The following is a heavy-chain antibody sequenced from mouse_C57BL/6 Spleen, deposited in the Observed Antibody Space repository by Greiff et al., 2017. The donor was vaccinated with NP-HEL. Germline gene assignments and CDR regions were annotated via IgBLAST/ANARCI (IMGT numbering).Heavy chain of an antibody. CDR3: TRWGLGDY. Sequence: VQLQQSGAELVRPGASVTLSCKASGYTFTDYEMHWVKQTPVHGLEWIGAIDPETGGTAYNQKFKGKAILTADKSSSTAHMELRSLTSEDSAVYYCTRWGLGDYWGQGTTLTVSS. CDR2: IDPETGGT. V-gene: IGHV1-15*01. J-gene: IGHJ2*01. D-gene: IGHD3-3*01. CDR1: GYTFTDYE.